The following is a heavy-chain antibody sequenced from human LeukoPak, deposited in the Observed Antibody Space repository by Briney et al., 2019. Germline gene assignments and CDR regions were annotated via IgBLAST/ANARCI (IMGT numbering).Heavy chain of an antibody. D-gene: IGHD3-22*01. J-gene: IGHJ5*02. CDR1: GGTFSSYA. CDR2: IIPIFGTA. Sequence: ASVKVSCKASGGTFSSYAISWVRQAPGQGLEWMGRIIPIFGTASYAQKFQGRVTITTDESTSTAYMELSSLRSEDTAVYYCAREKKSITMIVVVDVGFDPWGQGTLVTVSS. CDR3: AREKKSITMIVVVDVGFDP. V-gene: IGHV1-69*05.